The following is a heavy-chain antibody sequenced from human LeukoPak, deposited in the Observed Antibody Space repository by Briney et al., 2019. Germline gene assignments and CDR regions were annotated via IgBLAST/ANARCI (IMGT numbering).Heavy chain of an antibody. J-gene: IGHJ4*02. CDR1: GGTFSSYA. CDR3: ARGRLLAAAGNFDY. D-gene: IGHD6-13*01. CDR2: IIPMFGTA. V-gene: IGHV1-69*13. Sequence: SVKVSCKASGGTFSSYAFSWVRQAPGQGLEWMGGIIPMFGTANYAQKFQGRVTITADESTSTAYMELSSLRSEDTAVYYCARGRLLAAAGNFDYWGQGTLVTVSS.